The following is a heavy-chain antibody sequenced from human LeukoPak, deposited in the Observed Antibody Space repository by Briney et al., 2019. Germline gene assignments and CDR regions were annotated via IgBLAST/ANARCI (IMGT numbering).Heavy chain of an antibody. Sequence: GGSLRLSCAASGFTVSSNYMSWVRQAPGKGLEWMAFIRSDGSNKYYADSVKGRFTISRDNSKNTLYLQMNSLRAEDTAVYYCARILDSAWGELGYWGQGTLVTVSS. CDR2: IRSDGSNK. V-gene: IGHV3-30*02. J-gene: IGHJ4*02. CDR3: ARILDSAWGELGY. D-gene: IGHD6-19*01. CDR1: GFTVSSNY.